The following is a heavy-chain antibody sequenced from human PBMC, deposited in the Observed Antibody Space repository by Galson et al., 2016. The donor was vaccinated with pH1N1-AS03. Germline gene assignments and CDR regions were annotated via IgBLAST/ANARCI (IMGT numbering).Heavy chain of an antibody. V-gene: IGHV1-69*13. Sequence: SVKVSCKASGGTFNNYAISWVRQAPGQGLEWMGVITPIFGTPYYAQKFQDRVTITADESTTTAYMQLSSLRSEDTAMYYCARDSLRGYSWNPVQFGFWGQGTLVSVSS. D-gene: IGHD1-26*01. CDR3: ARDSLRGYSWNPVQFGF. CDR1: GGTFNNYA. CDR2: ITPIFGTP. J-gene: IGHJ1*01.